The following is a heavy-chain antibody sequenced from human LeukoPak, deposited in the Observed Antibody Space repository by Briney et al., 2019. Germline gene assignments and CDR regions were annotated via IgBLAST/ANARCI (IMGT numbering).Heavy chain of an antibody. CDR1: GYTLTELS. CDR3: ATRTSFYYYYMDV. CDR2: FGPEDGET. Sequence: ASVKVSCKVSGYTLTELSMHWVRQAPGKGLEWMGGFGPEDGETIYAQKFQGRVTMTEDTSTDTAYMELSSLRSEDTAVYYCATRTSFYYYYMDVWGKGTTVTVSS. J-gene: IGHJ6*03. D-gene: IGHD1-7*01. V-gene: IGHV1-24*01.